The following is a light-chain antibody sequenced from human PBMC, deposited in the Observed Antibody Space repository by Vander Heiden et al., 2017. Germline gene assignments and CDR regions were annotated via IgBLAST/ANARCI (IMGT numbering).Light chain of an antibody. Sequence: SPSALCASVGDRVTITCRASQGISSYLAWYKQKPGKAPKLLIYAASTLQMGVASRFSGSGSGTEFTLTISIRQPEDFAAYYCQRHKSYPHLTFGQGTKVDIK. CDR2: AAS. CDR3: QRHKSYPHLT. J-gene: IGKJ3*01. V-gene: IGKV1-9*01. CDR1: QGISSY.